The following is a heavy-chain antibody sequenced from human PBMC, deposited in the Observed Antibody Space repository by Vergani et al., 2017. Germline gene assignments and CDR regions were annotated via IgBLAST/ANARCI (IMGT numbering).Heavy chain of an antibody. CDR1: GFTFDDYT. D-gene: IGHD2-2*01. J-gene: IGHJ6*02. Sequence: EVQLVESGGVVVQPGGSLRLSCAASGFTFDDYTMHWVRQAPGRGLEWVALMSWDGGSTYYADSVKGRFTISRYNSKNSLYLQMNSLRTEDTALYYCAKGHRDCSSTSCYYYGMDVWGQGTTVTVSS. CDR2: MSWDGGST. V-gene: IGHV3-43*01. CDR3: AKGHRDCSSTSCYYYGMDV.